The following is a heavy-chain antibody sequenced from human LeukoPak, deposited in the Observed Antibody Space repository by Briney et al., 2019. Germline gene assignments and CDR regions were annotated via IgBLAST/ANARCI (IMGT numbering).Heavy chain of an antibody. CDR3: ARDRSWRSGSYGVDAAFDI. J-gene: IGHJ3*02. Sequence: ASVKVSCKASGYTFTGYYMHWVRQTPGQGLEWMGRINPNSGGTNYAQKFQGRVNMTRDTSISTAYMELSRLRSDDTAVYYCARDRSWRSGSYGVDAAFDIWGQGTMVTVSS. CDR2: INPNSGGT. V-gene: IGHV1-2*06. CDR1: GYTFTGYY. D-gene: IGHD1-26*01.